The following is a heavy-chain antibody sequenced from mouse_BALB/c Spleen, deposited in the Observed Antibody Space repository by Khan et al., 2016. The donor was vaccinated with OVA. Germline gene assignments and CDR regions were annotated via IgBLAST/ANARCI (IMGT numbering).Heavy chain of an antibody. V-gene: IGHV1S56*01. J-gene: IGHJ4*01. Sequence: QVQLQQSGPELVKPGASVRISRKASGSTFTNFYIHRVKQRPGQGLEWIGWMYPGNVNTKYNDNFKGKATPTADKSSSTAYMLLSSLTSEDSAVYFCARGDYYGTYSMDYWGQGTSVIVSS. CDR3: ARGDYYGTYSMDY. CDR1: GSTFTNFY. D-gene: IGHD1-1*01. CDR2: MYPGNVNT.